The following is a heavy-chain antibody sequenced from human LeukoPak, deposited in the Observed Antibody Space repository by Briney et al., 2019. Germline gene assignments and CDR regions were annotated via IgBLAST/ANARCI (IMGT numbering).Heavy chain of an antibody. CDR3: ARLCYYDSSGYYYAFDY. Sequence: SETLSLTCAVSGGSISSSNWWSWVRQPPGKGLEWIGEIYHSGSTNYNPSLKSRVTISVDKSKNQFSLKLSSVTAADTAVYYCARLCYYDSSGYYYAFDYWGQGTLVTV. CDR1: GGSISSSNW. J-gene: IGHJ4*02. CDR2: IYHSGST. V-gene: IGHV4-4*02. D-gene: IGHD3-22*01.